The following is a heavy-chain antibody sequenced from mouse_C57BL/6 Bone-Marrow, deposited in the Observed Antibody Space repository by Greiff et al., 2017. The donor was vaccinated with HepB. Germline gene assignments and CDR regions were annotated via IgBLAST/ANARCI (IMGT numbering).Heavy chain of an antibody. Sequence: EVMLVESGGGLVQSGRSLRLSCATSGFTFSDFYMEWVRQAPGKGLEWIAASRNKANDYTTEYSASVKGRFIVSRDTSQSILYLQMNALRAEDTAIYYCARYYYYGSSHWYFDVWGTGTTVTVSS. CDR2: SRNKANDYTT. CDR1: GFTFSDFY. V-gene: IGHV7-1*01. CDR3: ARYYYYGSSHWYFDV. J-gene: IGHJ1*03. D-gene: IGHD1-1*01.